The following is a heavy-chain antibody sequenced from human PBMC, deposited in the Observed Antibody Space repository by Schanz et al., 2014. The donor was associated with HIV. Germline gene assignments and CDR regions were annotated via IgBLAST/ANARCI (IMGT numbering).Heavy chain of an antibody. Sequence: QVQLVQSGAEVKKPGSSVKVSCKASGGTFMTYAISWVRQAPGQGLEWMGGIIPIFNTANYAQKFQGRVTIIADESTNTVYMELTSLRSEDTAFYYCARSAEFCSGGSCPPSWFDPWGQGTLVTVSS. CDR1: GGTFMTYA. V-gene: IGHV1-69*01. CDR3: ARSAEFCSGGSCPPSWFDP. CDR2: IIPIFNTA. J-gene: IGHJ5*02. D-gene: IGHD2-15*01.